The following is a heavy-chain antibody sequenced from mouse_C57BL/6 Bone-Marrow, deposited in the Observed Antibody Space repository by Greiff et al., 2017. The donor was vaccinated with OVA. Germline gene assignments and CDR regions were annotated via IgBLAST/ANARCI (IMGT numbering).Heavy chain of an antibody. Sequence: LQQPGAELVRPGTSVKLSCKASGYTFTSYWMHWVKQRPGQGLEWIGVIDPSDSYTNYNQKFKGKATLTVDTSSSTAYMQLSSLTSEDSAVYYCAREGVTGFAYWGQGTLVTVSA. CDR2: IDPSDSYT. J-gene: IGHJ3*01. CDR3: AREGVTGFAY. CDR1: GYTFTSYW. V-gene: IGHV1-59*01.